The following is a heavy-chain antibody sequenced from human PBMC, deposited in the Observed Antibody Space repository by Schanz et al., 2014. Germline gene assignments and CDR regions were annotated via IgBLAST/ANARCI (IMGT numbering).Heavy chain of an antibody. D-gene: IGHD6-6*01. V-gene: IGHV1-2*06. J-gene: IGHJ2*01. Sequence: QVQLVQSGAEVKKPGASVKVSCQASGYTFTGYHMHWVRQAPGQGLEWMGQINPNSGGTNYAQKCQGRVTMTRDTSISTAYMELSRLRSDDTAVYYCARAGQDFEYSSLSPIWYFDLWGRGTLVTVSS. CDR2: INPNSGGT. CDR1: GYTFTGYH. CDR3: ARAGQDFEYSSLSPIWYFDL.